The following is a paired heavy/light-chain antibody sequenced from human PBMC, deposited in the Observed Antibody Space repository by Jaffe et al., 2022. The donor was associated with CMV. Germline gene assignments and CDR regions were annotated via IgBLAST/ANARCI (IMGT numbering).Light chain of an antibody. J-gene: IGLJ2*01. CDR2: GNS. CDR1: SSNIGAGYD. V-gene: IGLV1-40*01. CDR3: QSYDSSLSGPVI. Sequence: QSVLTQPPSVSGAPGQRVTISCTGSSSNIGAGYDVHWYQQLPGTAPKLLIYGNSNRPSGVPDRFSGSKSGTSASLAITGLQAEDEADYYCQSYDSSLSGPVIFGGGTKLTVL.
Heavy chain of an antibody. J-gene: IGHJ6*02. Sequence: QVQLVQSGAEVKKPGASVKVSCKASGYTFTSYDINWVRQATGQGLEWMGWMNPNSGNTGYAQKFQGRVTMTRNTSISTAYMELSSLRSEDTAVYYCARVLYSSSSAPYYYYYYGMDVWGQGTTVTVSS. CDR3: ARVLYSSSSAPYYYYYYGMDV. D-gene: IGHD6-6*01. V-gene: IGHV1-8*01. CDR2: MNPNSGNT. CDR1: GYTFTSYD.